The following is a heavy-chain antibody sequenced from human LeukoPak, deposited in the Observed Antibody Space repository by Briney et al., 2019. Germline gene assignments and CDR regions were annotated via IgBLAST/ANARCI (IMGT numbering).Heavy chain of an antibody. CDR2: IYYSGST. D-gene: IGHD1-26*01. CDR3: ASLREPSYYARGFDY. J-gene: IGHJ4*02. Sequence: SETLSLTCAVSGGSISTSNSYWGWIRQPPGKGLEWNGSIYYSGSTYYNPSLKSRVTISVDTSKNQFSLKLSSVTAADTAVYYCASLREPSYYARGFDYWGQGTLVTVSS. V-gene: IGHV4-39*01. CDR1: GGSISTSNSY.